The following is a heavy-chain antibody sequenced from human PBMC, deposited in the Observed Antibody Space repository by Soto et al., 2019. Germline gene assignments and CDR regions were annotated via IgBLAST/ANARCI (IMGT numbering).Heavy chain of an antibody. Sequence: QITLKESGPTLVRPTQTLTLTCTFSGFSLSTSGVGLGWIRQPPGKALEYLALIYWDDDKRYSPSLRSRLTISKDTSKNQWVLTLTNMDPVDTATYYCAHRSIAASGSWDVGSFDYWGQGTLVTVSS. CDR3: AHRSIAASGSWDVGSFDY. CDR1: GFSLSTSGVG. V-gene: IGHV2-5*02. J-gene: IGHJ4*02. D-gene: IGHD6-13*01. CDR2: IYWDDDK.